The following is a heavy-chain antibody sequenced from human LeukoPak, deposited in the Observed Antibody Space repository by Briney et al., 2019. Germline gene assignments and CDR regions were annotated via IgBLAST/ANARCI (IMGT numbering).Heavy chain of an antibody. V-gene: IGHV3-21*01. D-gene: IGHD4-17*01. CDR3: VKDLLMTQFTVTAPFDY. J-gene: IGHJ4*02. CDR1: GFNFNTYT. Sequence: VKPGGSLRLSCAASGFNFNTYTMNWVRQAPGKGLEWVSSISSDSSYIYYADAVHGRFTVSRDNAKYSLYLQMNSLRAEDTAVYYCVKDLLMTQFTVTAPFDYWGQGTLVTVSS. CDR2: ISSDSSYI.